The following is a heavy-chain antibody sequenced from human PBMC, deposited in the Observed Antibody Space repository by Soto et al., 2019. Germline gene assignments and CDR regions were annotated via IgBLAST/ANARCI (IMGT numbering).Heavy chain of an antibody. CDR3: ARATDYDFWSGTTSRFDP. D-gene: IGHD3-3*01. Sequence: QVQLVQSGAEVKKPGSSVKVSCKASGGTFSSYAISWVRQAPGQGLEWMGGIIPIFGTANYAQKFQGRVTITADESTSTAYMELSSLRSEDTAVYYWARATDYDFWSGTTSRFDPWGQGTLVTVSS. CDR1: GGTFSSYA. V-gene: IGHV1-69*12. CDR2: IIPIFGTA. J-gene: IGHJ5*02.